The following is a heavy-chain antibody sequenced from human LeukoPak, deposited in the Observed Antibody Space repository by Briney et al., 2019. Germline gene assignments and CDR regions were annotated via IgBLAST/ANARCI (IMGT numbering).Heavy chain of an antibody. J-gene: IGHJ4*02. Sequence: ASVKVSCKASGYTFTGYHMHWVRQATGQGLEWMGWINPNSGGTKYTQTFQGRVTMTRDTSISTAYMDLSNLRSDDTAVYYCAPMGGANGFDYWGQGTLVTVSS. CDR1: GYTFTGYH. CDR3: APMGGANGFDY. D-gene: IGHD1-26*01. V-gene: IGHV1-2*02. CDR2: INPNSGGT.